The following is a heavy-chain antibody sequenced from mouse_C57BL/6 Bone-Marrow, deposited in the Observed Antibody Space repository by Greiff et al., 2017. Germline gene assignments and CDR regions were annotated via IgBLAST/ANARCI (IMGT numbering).Heavy chain of an antibody. J-gene: IGHJ2*01. CDR3: ARSRGYYFDY. D-gene: IGHD1-1*01. Sequence: EVQLQESGGGLVKPGGSLKLSCAASGFTFSDYGMHWVRQAPEKGLEWVAYISSGSSTIYYADTVKGRFTISRDNAKNTLFLQMTSLRSEDTAMYYCARSRGYYFDYWGQGTTLTVSS. V-gene: IGHV5-17*01. CDR1: GFTFSDYG. CDR2: ISSGSSTI.